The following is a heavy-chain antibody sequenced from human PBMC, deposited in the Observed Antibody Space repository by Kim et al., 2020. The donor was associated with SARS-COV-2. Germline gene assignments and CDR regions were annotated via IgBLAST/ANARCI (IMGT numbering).Heavy chain of an antibody. V-gene: IGHV4-39*06. CDR3: AREYDILTGYLDY. J-gene: IGHJ4*02. D-gene: IGHD3-9*01. Sequence: YNPSLKSRVPISVDTSKNQFTLKLSSVTAADTAVYYCAREYDILTGYLDYWGQGTLVTVSS.